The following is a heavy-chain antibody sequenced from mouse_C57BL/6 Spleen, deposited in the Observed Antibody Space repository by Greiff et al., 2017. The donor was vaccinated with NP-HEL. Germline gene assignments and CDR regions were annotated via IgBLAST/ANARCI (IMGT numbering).Heavy chain of an antibody. CDR2: IYPSDSET. CDR3: ARYYGSFDY. D-gene: IGHD1-1*01. J-gene: IGHJ2*01. CDR1: GYTFTSYW. V-gene: IGHV1-61*01. Sequence: QVQLKQPGAELVRPGSSVKLSCKASGYTFTSYWMDWVKQRPGQGLEWIGNIYPSDSETHYNQKFKDKATLTVDKSSSTAYMQLSSLTSEDSAVYYCARYYGSFDYWGQGTTLTVSS.